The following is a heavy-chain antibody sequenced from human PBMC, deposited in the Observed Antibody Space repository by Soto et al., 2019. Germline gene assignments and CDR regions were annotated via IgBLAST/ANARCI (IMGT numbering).Heavy chain of an antibody. CDR3: ARDHLILPAHDFFYGSDV. D-gene: IGHD2-21*02. CDR2: NPQDGVDG. V-gene: IGHV3-7*03. J-gene: IGHJ6*02. CDR1: GFTFSMYS. Sequence: DVKLVESGGGLVQPGDSLRLSCEVSGFTFSMYSMSWVRQSPGKGLEWVAKNPQDGVDGHYADSVKGRFTISRDNGKNSLYLQLNNLRAENTAVYYCARDHLILPAHDFFYGSDVWGRGATVTVSS.